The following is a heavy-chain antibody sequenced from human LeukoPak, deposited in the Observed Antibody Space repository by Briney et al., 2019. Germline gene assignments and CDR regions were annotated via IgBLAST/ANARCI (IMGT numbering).Heavy chain of an antibody. V-gene: IGHV4-59*08. D-gene: IGHD3-22*01. CDR2: IYYSGST. J-gene: IGHJ4*02. Sequence: SETLSLTCTVSGGSISSYYWSWIRQPPGQGLEWIGYIYYSGSTNYNPSLTSRLTISVDTSKNQFSLKLSSVTAADTAVYYCASSYYYDSSGYPYWGQGTLVTVSS. CDR3: ASSYYYDSSGYPY. CDR1: GGSISSYY.